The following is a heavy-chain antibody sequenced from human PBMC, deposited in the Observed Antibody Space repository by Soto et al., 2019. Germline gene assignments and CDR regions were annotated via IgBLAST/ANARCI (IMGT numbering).Heavy chain of an antibody. J-gene: IGHJ6*03. CDR2: IYYSGST. CDR1: GGSISSGGYY. V-gene: IGHV4-31*03. Sequence: SETLSLTCTVSGGSISSGGYYWSWIRQHPGKGLEWIGYIYYSGSTYYNPSLKSRVTISVDTSKNQFSLKLSSVTAADTAVYYCARDADYYYYMDVWGKGTTVTVSS. CDR3: ARDADYYYYMDV.